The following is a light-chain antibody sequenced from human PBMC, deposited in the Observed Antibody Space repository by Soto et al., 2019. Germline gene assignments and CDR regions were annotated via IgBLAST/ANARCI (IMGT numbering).Light chain of an antibody. CDR2: TSG. CDR3: QQTYSTPYT. V-gene: IGKV1-39*01. CDR1: QRITTY. J-gene: IGKJ2*01. Sequence: IQMNQSRSSLSASVGDRVTITCRASQRITTYLNWYQQKPGEAPKLLISTSGTLQRGVPSRFSGSGSGTDFTLTITALRPEDFATYFCQQTYSTPYTFGQGTTLEIK.